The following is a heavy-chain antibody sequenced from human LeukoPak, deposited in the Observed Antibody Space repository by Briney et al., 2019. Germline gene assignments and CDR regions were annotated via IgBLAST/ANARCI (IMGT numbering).Heavy chain of an antibody. CDR1: GFTLSSYA. CDR3: ARGHGRGYSSRPGY. Sequence: GGSLRLSCAASGFTLSSYAMSWVRQAPGKGLEWVASITSTSSYIYYADSVKGRFTSSRDNAKNTLYLEMNSLRAEDTAVYYCARGHGRGYSSRPGYWGPGTLVTVSS. V-gene: IGHV3-21*01. CDR2: ITSTSSYI. D-gene: IGHD6-13*01. J-gene: IGHJ4*02.